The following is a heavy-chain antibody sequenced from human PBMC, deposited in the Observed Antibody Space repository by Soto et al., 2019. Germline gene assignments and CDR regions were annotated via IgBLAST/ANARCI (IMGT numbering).Heavy chain of an antibody. CDR2: ISYDGSNK. CDR1: GFTFSSYA. V-gene: IGHV3-30-3*01. D-gene: IGHD6-6*01. J-gene: IGHJ6*02. Sequence: GGSLRLSCAASGFTFSSYAMHWVRQAPGKGLEWVAVISYDGSNKYYADSVKGRFTISRDNSKNTLYLQMNSLRAEDTAVYYCARDPYSSSSIPLDVWGQGTTVTVSS. CDR3: ARDPYSSSSIPLDV.